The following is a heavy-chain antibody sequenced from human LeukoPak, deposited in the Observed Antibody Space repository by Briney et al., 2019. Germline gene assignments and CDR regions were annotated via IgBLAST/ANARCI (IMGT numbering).Heavy chain of an antibody. D-gene: IGHD4-23*01. J-gene: IGHJ3*02. Sequence: SETLSLTCTVSGGSISSYYWSWIRQPPGKGLEWIGYIYYSGSTNYNPSLKSRVTISVDTSKNQFSLKLSSVTAADTALYYCARVTAYGGNSAAFDIWGQGTMVTVSS. V-gene: IGHV4-59*01. CDR2: IYYSGST. CDR3: ARVTAYGGNSAAFDI. CDR1: GGSISSYY.